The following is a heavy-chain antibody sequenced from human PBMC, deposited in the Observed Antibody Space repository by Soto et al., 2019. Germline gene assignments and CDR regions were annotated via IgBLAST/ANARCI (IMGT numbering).Heavy chain of an antibody. V-gene: IGHV1-8*01. J-gene: IGHJ4*02. CDR1: GYTFTSYD. Sequence: QVQLVQSGAEVKKPGASVKVSCKASGYTFTSYDINWVRQATGQGLEWMGWMNPNSGNTGYAQKFQGRVTMTRNTSISTAYMELSSLRSEDTAVYYCALIPGMAVAGRQDFDYWGQGTLVTVSS. CDR3: ALIPGMAVAGRQDFDY. CDR2: MNPNSGNT. D-gene: IGHD6-19*01.